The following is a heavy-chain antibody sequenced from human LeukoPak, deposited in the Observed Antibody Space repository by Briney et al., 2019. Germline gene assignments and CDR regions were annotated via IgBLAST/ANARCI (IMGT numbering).Heavy chain of an antibody. CDR1: GFTFSSCG. CDR2: IGPTGTDR. CDR3: ARDRGSGYLDY. V-gene: IGHV3-21*04. J-gene: IGHJ4*02. Sequence: PGGSLRLSCAASGFTFSSCGFNWVRQAPGKGLEWVSSIGPTGTDRYYADSVRGRFTISRDNAKNSMYLQMDSLRAEDTAVYYCARDRGSGYLDYWGQGTLVTVSS. D-gene: IGHD3-22*01.